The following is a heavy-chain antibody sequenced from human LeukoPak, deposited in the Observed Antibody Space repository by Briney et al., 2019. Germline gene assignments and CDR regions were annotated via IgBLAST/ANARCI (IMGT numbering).Heavy chain of an antibody. D-gene: IGHD6-6*01. J-gene: IGHJ4*02. CDR3: ARVGTDISSSGWSDY. CDR1: GFPFSSFA. Sequence: PGGSLRLSCAASGFPFSSFAMSWVRQAPGKGLEWVSTISGSGGSTYYADSVKGRFTISRDTSKNTLYLQMNSLRAEDTAVYYCARVGTDISSSGWSDYWGQGTLVTVSS. CDR2: ISGSGGST. V-gene: IGHV3-23*01.